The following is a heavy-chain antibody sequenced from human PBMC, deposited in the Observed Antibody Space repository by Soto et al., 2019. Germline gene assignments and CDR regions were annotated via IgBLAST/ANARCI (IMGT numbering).Heavy chain of an antibody. CDR1: GGSITRSRYY. J-gene: IGHJ4*02. CDR3: AREGGRYCSGGSCQVDY. D-gene: IGHD2-15*01. V-gene: IGHV4-39*02. Sequence: PSETLSLTCTVSGGSITRSRYYWGWIRQPPGKGLEWIGSIYYSGNTYYTPSLKSRVTISVDTSKNQFSLKLSSVTAADTAVYYCAREGGRYCSGGSCQVDYWGQGTLVTVS. CDR2: IYYSGNT.